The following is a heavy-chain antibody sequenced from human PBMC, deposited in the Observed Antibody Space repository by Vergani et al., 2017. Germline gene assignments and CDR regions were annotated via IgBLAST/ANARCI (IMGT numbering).Heavy chain of an antibody. CDR2: INPNSGGT. V-gene: IGHV1-2*02. J-gene: IGHJ6*02. Sequence: QVQLVQSGAEVKKPGASVKVSCKASGYTFTGFYMHWVRQAPGQGLEWMGWINPNSGGTNYAQKFQGRVTMTRDTSISTAYMELSRLRPDDTAVYYCAREDSESYSVDGMDVWGQGTTVTVSS. CDR3: AREDSESYSVDGMDV. D-gene: IGHD1-26*01. CDR1: GYTFTGFY.